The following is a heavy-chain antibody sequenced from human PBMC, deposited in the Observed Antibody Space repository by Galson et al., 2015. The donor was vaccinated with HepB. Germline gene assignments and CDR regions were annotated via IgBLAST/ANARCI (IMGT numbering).Heavy chain of an antibody. Sequence: SLRLSCAASGFTFRNSAMTWVRQVPGKGLEWVSGVSTSGDRTYYPDSVRGRFSMSRDNSKNTVYLQMNDLRPEDTAMYYCAKSGYDGSGYGFNDYWGQGTLVTVTS. D-gene: IGHD3-22*01. CDR2: VSTSGDRT. V-gene: IGHV3-23*01. J-gene: IGHJ4*02. CDR3: AKSGYDGSGYGFNDY. CDR1: GFTFRNSA.